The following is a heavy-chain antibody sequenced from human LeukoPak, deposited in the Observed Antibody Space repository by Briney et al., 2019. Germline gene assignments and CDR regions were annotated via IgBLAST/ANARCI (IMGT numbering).Heavy chain of an antibody. Sequence: SETLSLTCAVSGGSISSGGYSWSWIRQPPGKGLEWIGYIYYSGSTYYNPSLKSRVTISVDTSKNQFSLKLSSVTAADTAVYYCARSADYPPWYFDLWGRGTLVTVSS. CDR3: ARSADYPPWYFDL. J-gene: IGHJ2*01. V-gene: IGHV4-30-4*07. CDR1: GGSISSGGYS. D-gene: IGHD4-11*01. CDR2: IYYSGST.